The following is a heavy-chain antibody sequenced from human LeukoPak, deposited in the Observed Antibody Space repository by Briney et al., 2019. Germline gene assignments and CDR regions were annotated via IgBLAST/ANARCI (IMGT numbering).Heavy chain of an antibody. V-gene: IGHV4-4*02. J-gene: IGHJ3*02. CDR3: ARRREPYDAFDI. D-gene: IGHD1-26*01. CDR1: GGSISSNNW. Sequence: SESLSLTCAVSGGSISSNNWWSWVRQPPGKGLEWIGEIYHSGSTNYNPSLKSRVTISVDKSKNQFSLKLSSVTAADTAVYYCARRREPYDAFDIWGQGTMVTVSS. CDR2: IYHSGST.